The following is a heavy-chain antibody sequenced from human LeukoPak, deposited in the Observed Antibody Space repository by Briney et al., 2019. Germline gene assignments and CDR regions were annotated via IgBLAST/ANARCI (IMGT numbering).Heavy chain of an antibody. CDR3: ARDNSAAAEGMGTY. CDR1: GFTFSSYS. Sequence: PGGSLRLSCAASGFTFSSYSMNWVRQAPGKGLEWVSSISSSSSYISYADSVKGRFTISRDNAKNSLYLQMNSLRAEDTAVYYCARDNSAAAEGMGTYWGQGTLVTVSS. D-gene: IGHD6-13*01. V-gene: IGHV3-21*01. CDR2: ISSSSSYI. J-gene: IGHJ4*02.